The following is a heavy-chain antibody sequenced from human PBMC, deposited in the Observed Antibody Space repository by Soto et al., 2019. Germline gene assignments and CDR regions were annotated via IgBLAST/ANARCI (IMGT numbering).Heavy chain of an antibody. CDR1: GFTLSNYS. V-gene: IGHV3-21*01. D-gene: IGHD1-7*01. J-gene: IGHJ5*02. Sequence: GGSLRLSCAASGFTLSNYSISWVRQTPGKGLEWVSSISSNSNSKYYVDSVKMRFTISRDNAKSSLYLQMNSLRAEDTAVYYCASARTTTWSGTTRGWFNPWRQRSLVTVSS. CDR3: ASARTTTWSGTTRGWFNP. CDR2: ISSNSNSK.